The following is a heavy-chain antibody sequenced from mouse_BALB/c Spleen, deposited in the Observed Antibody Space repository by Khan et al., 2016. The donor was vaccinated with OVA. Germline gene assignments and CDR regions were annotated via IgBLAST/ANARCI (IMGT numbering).Heavy chain of an antibody. CDR2: IWNDGTT. V-gene: IGHV2-6-1*01. CDR3: ARQPYYHYNIMDY. D-gene: IGHD2-10*01. J-gene: IGHJ4*01. Sequence: QVQLKESGPGLAAPSQSLSITCTISGFSLTNYGVHWVRQPPGKGLEWLVVIWNDGTTTYNSTLKSRLTITKDNSQTQIFLKMKSLQTDDTAIYFCARQPYYHYNIMDYWGQGTTVSVAT. CDR1: GFSLTNYG.